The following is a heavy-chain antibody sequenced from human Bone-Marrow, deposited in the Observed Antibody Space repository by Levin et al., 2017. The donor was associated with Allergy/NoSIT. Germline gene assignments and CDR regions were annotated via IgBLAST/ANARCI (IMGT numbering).Heavy chain of an antibody. V-gene: IGHV3-9*01. CDR3: AKGSDTNSWYEALGH. CDR1: GFTFEDYA. Sequence: SLKISCTGSGFTFEDYAMHWVRQAPGRGLQWVSGISWNSANVAYADSVKGRFTISRDNARNSLYLHMNTLTVEDTAFYFCAKGSDTNSWYEALGHWGQGALVTVSS. J-gene: IGHJ4*02. CDR2: ISWNSANV. D-gene: IGHD6-13*01.